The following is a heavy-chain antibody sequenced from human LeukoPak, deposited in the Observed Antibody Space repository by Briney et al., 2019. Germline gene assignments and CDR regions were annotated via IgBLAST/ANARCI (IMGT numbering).Heavy chain of an antibody. J-gene: IGHJ4*02. CDR1: GGSISSYY. Sequence: SETLSLTCTVSGGSISSYYWSWIRQPPGKGLEWIGYIYYSGSTNYNPSLKSRVTISVDTSKNQFSLKLSSVTAADTAVYYCARYRIVGATSRAYFDYWGQGTLVTVSS. CDR2: IYYSGST. D-gene: IGHD1-26*01. CDR3: ARYRIVGATSRAYFDY. V-gene: IGHV4-59*12.